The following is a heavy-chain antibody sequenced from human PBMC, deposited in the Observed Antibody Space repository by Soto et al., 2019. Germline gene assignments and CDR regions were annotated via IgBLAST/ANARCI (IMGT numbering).Heavy chain of an antibody. J-gene: IGHJ4*02. D-gene: IGHD6-13*01. V-gene: IGHV3-23*01. Sequence: EVQLLESGGGLVQPGGSLRLSCAASGFTFSSYAMSWVRQAPGKGLEWVSAISGSGGSTYYADSVKGRFTISRDNYKNTLYLQMNSLRAEDTAVYYCARAWYSSSWYPFDYWGQGTLVTVSS. CDR3: ARAWYSSSWYPFDY. CDR1: GFTFSSYA. CDR2: ISGSGGST.